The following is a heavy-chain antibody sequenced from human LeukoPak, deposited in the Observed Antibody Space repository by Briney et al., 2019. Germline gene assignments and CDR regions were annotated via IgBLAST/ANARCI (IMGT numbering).Heavy chain of an antibody. Sequence: ASVKVSCKASGYTFTSYYMHWVRQAPGQGLEWMGIINPSGGSTSYAQKFQGGVTMTRDTSTSTVYMELSSLRSEDTAVYYCARETPLAVADYWGQGTLVTVSS. D-gene: IGHD6-19*01. CDR3: ARETPLAVADY. V-gene: IGHV1-46*01. CDR2: INPSGGST. CDR1: GYTFTSYY. J-gene: IGHJ4*02.